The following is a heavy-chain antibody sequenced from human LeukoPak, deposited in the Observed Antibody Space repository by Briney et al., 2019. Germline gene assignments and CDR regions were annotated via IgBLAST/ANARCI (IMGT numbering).Heavy chain of an antibody. D-gene: IGHD3-16*02. CDR2: IYYSGST. CDR1: GGSISSSSYY. V-gene: IGHV4-39*07. CDR3: ARDYRGTYPPGYFDY. J-gene: IGHJ4*02. Sequence: SETLSLTCTVSGGSISSSSYYWGWIRQPPGKGLEWIGSIYYSGSTYYNPSLKSRVTISVDTSKNQFSLKLSSLTAADTAVYYCARDYRGTYPPGYFDYWGQGTLVTVSS.